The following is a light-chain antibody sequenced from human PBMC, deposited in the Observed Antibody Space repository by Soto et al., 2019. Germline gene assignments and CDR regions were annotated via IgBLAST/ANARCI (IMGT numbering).Light chain of an antibody. CDR1: RSDVGGSHC. V-gene: IGLV2-14*01. CDR3: SSSTRRSTRYV. J-gene: IGLJ1*01. Sequence: QSALTQPASVSGSPAHSITIPCTGTRSDVGGSHCVAGYQQHPGKAPKLMIYEVSHRPSGVSNRFSGSQSGNTASLTISGLQAEDEADYYCSSSTRRSTRYVFGTGTKVTVL. CDR2: EVS.